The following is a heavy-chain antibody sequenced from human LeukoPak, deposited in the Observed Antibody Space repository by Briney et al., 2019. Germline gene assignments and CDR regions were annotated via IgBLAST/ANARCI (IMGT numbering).Heavy chain of an antibody. V-gene: IGHV3-74*01. D-gene: IGHD2-2*01. J-gene: IGHJ4*02. CDR1: GNYW. Sequence: TGGSLRLSRAASGNYWMHWVRQAPGKGLVWVSHINGDGSWTSYADSVKGRFTISKDNAKNTVYLQMNNLRAEDTAVYYCVSFYETYWGRGTLVTVSS. CDR2: INGDGSWT. CDR3: VSFYETY.